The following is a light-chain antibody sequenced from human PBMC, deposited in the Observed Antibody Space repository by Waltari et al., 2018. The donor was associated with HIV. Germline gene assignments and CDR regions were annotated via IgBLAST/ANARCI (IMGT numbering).Light chain of an antibody. Sequence: SVLTQPPSASGTPGQRVTISCSGSTSNIRSSLVFWYQHLPGTAPKLLIHRNQQRPSGVPDGLCGATSGTAASLGSSGGRSEDEEEDYCVAWDGSLGGVVFGGGTKVAGL. CDR1: TSNIRSSL. J-gene: IGLJ2*01. CDR3: VAWDGSLGGVV. CDR2: RNQ. V-gene: IGLV1-47*01.